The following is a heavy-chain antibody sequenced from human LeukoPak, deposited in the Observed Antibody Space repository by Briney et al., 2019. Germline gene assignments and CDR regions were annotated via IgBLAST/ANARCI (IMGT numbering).Heavy chain of an antibody. CDR1: GGSISSGGYY. Sequence: PSETLSLTCTVSGGSISSGGYYWSWIRQHPGKGLEWIGYIYYSGSTYYNPSLKSRVTISVDTSKNQFSLKLSSVTAADTAVYYCARLLAYCGGDCYVLDYWGQGTLVTVSS. D-gene: IGHD2-21*02. V-gene: IGHV4-31*03. J-gene: IGHJ4*02. CDR3: ARLLAYCGGDCYVLDY. CDR2: IYYSGST.